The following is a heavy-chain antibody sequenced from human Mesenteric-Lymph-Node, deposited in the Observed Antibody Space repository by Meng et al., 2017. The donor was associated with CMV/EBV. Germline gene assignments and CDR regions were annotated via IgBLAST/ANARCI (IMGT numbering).Heavy chain of an antibody. D-gene: IGHD2-2*01. CDR3: ARYCSSTSCYQGAFDI. J-gene: IGHJ3*02. V-gene: IGHV4-39*07. CDR1: GGSISSSSYY. Sequence: GSLRLSCTVSGGSISSSSYYWGWIRQPPGKELEWIGSIYYSGSTYYNPSLKSRVTISVDTSKNQFSLKLSSVTAADTAVYYCARYCSSTSCYQGAFDIWGQGTMVTVSS. CDR2: IYYSGST.